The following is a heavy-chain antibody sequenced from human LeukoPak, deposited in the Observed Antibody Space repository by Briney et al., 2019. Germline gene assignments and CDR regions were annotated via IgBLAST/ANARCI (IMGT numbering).Heavy chain of an antibody. CDR2: IYTSGST. CDR1: GGSISSYY. V-gene: IGHV4-4*07. J-gene: IGHJ4*02. D-gene: IGHD3-22*01. Sequence: PSETLSLTCTVSGGSISSYYWSWIRQPAGKGLEWIGRIYTSGSTNYNPSLKSRVTMSVDTSKNQFSLKLSSVRDADTAVYYCARSRSYYYDSSGYYRTQYYFDYWGQGTLVTVSS. CDR3: ARSRSYYYDSSGYYRTQYYFDY.